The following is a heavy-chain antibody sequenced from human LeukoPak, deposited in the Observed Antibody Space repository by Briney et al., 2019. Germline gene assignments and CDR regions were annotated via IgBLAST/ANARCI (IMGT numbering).Heavy chain of an antibody. CDR2: IWYDGSKK. CDR3: AREMAGTDYDYGKDV. J-gene: IGHJ6*02. D-gene: IGHD1/OR15-1a*01. Sequence: GGSLRLSCAASGFIFGNHAMHWVRQAPGKGPEWLAVIWYDGSKKYYADSVKGRFTISRDNSQNILWLEMNRLRAEDTAVYYCAREMAGTDYDYGKDVWGQGTTIIVSS. CDR1: GFIFGNHA. V-gene: IGHV3-33*01.